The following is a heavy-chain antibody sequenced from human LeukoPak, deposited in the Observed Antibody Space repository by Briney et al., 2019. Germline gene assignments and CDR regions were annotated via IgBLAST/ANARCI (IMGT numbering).Heavy chain of an antibody. J-gene: IGHJ4*02. D-gene: IGHD6-13*01. Sequence: GGSLRLSCAASGFTVSSNYMSWVRQAPGKGLEWVSVIYAGGGTYYADSVKGRFTISRDNSKNTLYLQMNSLRAEDTAVYYCAKVSAAATLYFDYWGQGTLVTVSS. CDR3: AKVSAAATLYFDY. CDR1: GFTVSSNY. CDR2: IYAGGGT. V-gene: IGHV3-66*01.